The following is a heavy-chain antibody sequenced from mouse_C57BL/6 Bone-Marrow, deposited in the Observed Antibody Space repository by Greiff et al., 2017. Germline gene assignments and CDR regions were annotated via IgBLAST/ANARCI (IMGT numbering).Heavy chain of an antibody. V-gene: IGHV1-69*01. Sequence: VQLQQPGAELVMPGASVKLSCKASGYTFTSYLMHWVQQRPGQGLEWIGEIDPSDSSTTYNQTFKGKSTLTVDKSSSTAYMQLSSLTSEDSAVYFCARCLNCAWFAYWGQGTLVTVSA. CDR3: ARCLNCAWFAY. D-gene: IGHD1-3*01. CDR1: GYTFTSYL. CDR2: IDPSDSST. J-gene: IGHJ3*01.